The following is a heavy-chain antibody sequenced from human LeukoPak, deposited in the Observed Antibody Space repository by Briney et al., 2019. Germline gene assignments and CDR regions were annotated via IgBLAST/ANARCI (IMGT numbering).Heavy chain of an antibody. CDR1: GGSISSYY. Sequence: SETLSLTCTVSGGSISSYYWTWIRQPAGKGLQWIGRIYTSGSINYNPSLKSRVTMSVDTSKNQFSLKLSSVTAADTAVYYCARGRKDILTGYPLYYYYMDVWGKGTTVTVSS. J-gene: IGHJ6*03. V-gene: IGHV4-4*07. CDR3: ARGRKDILTGYPLYYYYMDV. D-gene: IGHD3-9*01. CDR2: IYTSGSI.